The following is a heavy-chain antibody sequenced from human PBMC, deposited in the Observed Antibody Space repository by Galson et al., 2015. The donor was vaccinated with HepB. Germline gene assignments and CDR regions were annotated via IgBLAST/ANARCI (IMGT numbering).Heavy chain of an antibody. Sequence: SVKVSCKASGYTFTSYDINWVRQATGQGLEWMGWMSPNSGNTDYAQKFQGRVTMTRHTSISTAYMVLSSLRSEDTAVYYCARGPPNWGFDYWGQGTLVTVSS. CDR1: GYTFTSYD. CDR2: MSPNSGNT. CDR3: ARGPPNWGFDY. D-gene: IGHD7-27*01. J-gene: IGHJ4*02. V-gene: IGHV1-8*01.